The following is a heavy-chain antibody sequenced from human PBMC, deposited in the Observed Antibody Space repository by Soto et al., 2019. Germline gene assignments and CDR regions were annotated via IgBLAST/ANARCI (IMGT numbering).Heavy chain of an antibody. J-gene: IGHJ4*01. V-gene: IGHV3-23*01. CDR3: AKFIGRYHFDC. CDR1: GFTFSTSA. D-gene: IGHD1-20*01. Sequence: EVQLLDSGGGLVQPGGSLRLSCAASGFTFSTSAMSWVRQAPGKGLEWVSGISSSGMSTYYVDSVKGRFTISRDNSKNTLSLQMNSLRVEDTAVYYCAKFIGRYHFDCWGHGTLVTVSS. CDR2: ISSSGMST.